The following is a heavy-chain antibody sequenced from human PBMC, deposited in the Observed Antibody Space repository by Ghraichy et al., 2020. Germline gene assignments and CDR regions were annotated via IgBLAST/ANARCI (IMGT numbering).Heavy chain of an antibody. CDR1: GFTVSNNY. J-gene: IGHJ3*02. V-gene: IGHV3-53*01. CDR2: IYSGGST. D-gene: IGHD6-13*01. Sequence: GGSLRLSCAASGFTVSNNYMNWVRQAPGKGLEWVSVIYSGGSTYYADSVKGRFTSSRDNSTNTLYLQMNSLRAEDTAVYYCAKIASSSWLSAFDIWGQGTMVTVSS. CDR3: AKIASSSWLSAFDI.